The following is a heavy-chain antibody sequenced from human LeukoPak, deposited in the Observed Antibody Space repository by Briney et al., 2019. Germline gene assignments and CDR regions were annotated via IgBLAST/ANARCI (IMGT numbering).Heavy chain of an antibody. CDR2: INTNTGNP. Sequence: ASVKVSCKASGYTFTSYAMNWVRQAPGQGLEWMGWINTNTGNPTYAQGFTGRFVFSLDTSVSTAYLQISSLKAEDTAVYYCARIKSLVVAATPVNWFDPWGQGTLVTVSS. V-gene: IGHV7-4-1*02. D-gene: IGHD2-15*01. CDR3: ARIKSLVVAATPVNWFDP. CDR1: GYTFTSYA. J-gene: IGHJ5*02.